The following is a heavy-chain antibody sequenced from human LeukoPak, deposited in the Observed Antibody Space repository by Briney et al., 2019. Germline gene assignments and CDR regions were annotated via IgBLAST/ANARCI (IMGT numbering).Heavy chain of an antibody. Sequence: GGSLRLSCVASGFTFNSYWMSWVRQAPGKGLEWVAFIRYDGSNKYYADSVKGRFTISRDNSKNTLYLQMNRLRAEDTAVYYCARRAYYDFWSGSGYFDYWGQGTLVTVSS. CDR1: GFTFNSYW. D-gene: IGHD3-3*01. V-gene: IGHV3-30*02. J-gene: IGHJ4*02. CDR3: ARRAYYDFWSGSGYFDY. CDR2: IRYDGSNK.